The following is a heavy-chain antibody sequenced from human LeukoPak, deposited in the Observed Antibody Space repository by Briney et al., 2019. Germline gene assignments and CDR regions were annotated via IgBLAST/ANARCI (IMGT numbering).Heavy chain of an antibody. J-gene: IGHJ4*02. V-gene: IGHV4-4*02. CDR3: ARAPGSYSSSWYKS. CDR1: GGSISSSNW. Sequence: SETLSLTCAVSGGSISSSNWWSWVRQPPGKGLEWIGEIYHSGSTNYNPSLKSRVTISVDKSKNQFSLKLSSVTAADTAVYYCARAPGSYSSSWYKSWGQGTLVTVSS. CDR2: IYHSGST. D-gene: IGHD6-13*01.